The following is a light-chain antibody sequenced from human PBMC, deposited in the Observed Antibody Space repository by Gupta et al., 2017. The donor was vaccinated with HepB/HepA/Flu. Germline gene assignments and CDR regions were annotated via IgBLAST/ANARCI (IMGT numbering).Light chain of an antibody. CDR3: QVWDSSSDHHVV. Sequence: SYVLTQPPSVSVAAGQPAPITYRGKHLGREIVPWYQRKPGQAPVPVISGDGDRPSDDVDRPSGIPERFSGSSSGNTATLTISRVEAGDEADYYCQVWDSSSDHHVVFGGGTKLTVL. V-gene: IGLV3-21*02. CDR2: GDG. CDR1: HLGREI. J-gene: IGLJ2*01.